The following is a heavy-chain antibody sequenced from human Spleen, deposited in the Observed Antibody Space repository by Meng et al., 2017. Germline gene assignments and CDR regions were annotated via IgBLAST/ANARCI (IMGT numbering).Heavy chain of an antibody. CDR1: GYIFTTYS. V-gene: IGHV1-3*01. CDR2: INGGNGHT. Sequence: ASVKVSCKASGYIFTTYSMHWVRQAPGQSLEWMGWINGGNGHTKYSQKFQGRVTLTRDTSASTAYLELSSLRSEDTAVYYCARVPATLVTRDAFDLWGQGTVVTVSS. CDR3: ARVPATLVTRDAFDL. D-gene: IGHD4-23*01. J-gene: IGHJ3*01.